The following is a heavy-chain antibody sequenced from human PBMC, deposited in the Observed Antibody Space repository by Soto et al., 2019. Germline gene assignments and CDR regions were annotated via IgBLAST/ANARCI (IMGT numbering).Heavy chain of an antibody. V-gene: IGHV4-31*11. CDR3: ARVKTICSSTSCYESGWFDP. J-gene: IGHJ5*02. Sequence: SETLSLTCAVYGGSFSGYYWSWIRQHPAKGLEWIGYIYYSGSTYYNPSLKSRVTISVDTSKNQFSLKLSSVTAADTAVYYCARVKTICSSTSCYESGWFDPWGQGTLVTVSS. D-gene: IGHD2-2*01. CDR1: GGSFSGYY. CDR2: IYYSGST.